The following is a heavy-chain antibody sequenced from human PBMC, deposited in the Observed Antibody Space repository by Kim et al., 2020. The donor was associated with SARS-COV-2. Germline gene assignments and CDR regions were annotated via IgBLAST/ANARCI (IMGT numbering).Heavy chain of an antibody. J-gene: IGHJ6*02. D-gene: IGHD3-9*01. CDR2: ISSSSSYI. CDR1: GFTFSSYS. V-gene: IGHV3-21*01. Sequence: GGSLRLSCAASGFTFSSYSMNWVRQAPGKGLEWVSSISSSSSYIYYADSVKGRFTISRDNAKNSLYLQMNSLRAEDTAVYYCARDIRDILTGSPYGMDVWGQGNTVTVSS. CDR3: ARDIRDILTGSPYGMDV.